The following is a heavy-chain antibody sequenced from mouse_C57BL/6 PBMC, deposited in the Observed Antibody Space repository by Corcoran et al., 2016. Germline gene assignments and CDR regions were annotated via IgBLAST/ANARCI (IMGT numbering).Heavy chain of an antibody. V-gene: IGHV1-26*01. CDR2: INPNNGGT. J-gene: IGHJ4*01. D-gene: IGHD2-10*02. CDR1: GYTFTDYY. CDR3: ARRGYGNQYYYAMDY. Sequence: EVQLQQSGPELVKPGASVKISCKASGYTFTDYYMNWVKQSHGKSLEWIGDINPNNGGTSYNQKFKGKATLTVDKYSSTAYMELRTLTSEDSAVYYCARRGYGNQYYYAMDYWGQGTSVTVSS.